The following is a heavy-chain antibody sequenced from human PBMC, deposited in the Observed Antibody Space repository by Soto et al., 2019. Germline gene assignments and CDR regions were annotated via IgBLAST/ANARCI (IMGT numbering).Heavy chain of an antibody. CDR1: GYTFTSYG. D-gene: IGHD3-3*01. Sequence: SVKVSCKASGYTFTSYGISWVRQAPGQGLEWMGWISAYNGNTNYAQKLQGRVTMTTDTSTSTAYMELRSLRSDDTAVYYCAREPYYDFWSGYKYVADHYRMDVWGPGNTVTVSS. CDR2: ISAYNGNT. J-gene: IGHJ6*02. V-gene: IGHV1-18*04. CDR3: AREPYYDFWSGYKYVADHYRMDV.